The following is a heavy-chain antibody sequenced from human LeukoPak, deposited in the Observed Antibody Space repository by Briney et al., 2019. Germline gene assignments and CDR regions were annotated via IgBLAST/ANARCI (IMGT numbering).Heavy chain of an antibody. CDR2: FDPEDGET. CDR3: ATDLRGYSGYDPTLDY. J-gene: IGHJ4*02. D-gene: IGHD5-12*01. V-gene: IGHV1-24*01. Sequence: ASVKVSCKVSGYTLTELSMHWVRQAPGKGLEWMGGFDPEDGETIYAQKFQGRVTMTEDTSTDTAYMELSSLRSEDTAVYYCATDLRGYSGYDPTLDYWGQGTLVTVSS. CDR1: GYTLTELS.